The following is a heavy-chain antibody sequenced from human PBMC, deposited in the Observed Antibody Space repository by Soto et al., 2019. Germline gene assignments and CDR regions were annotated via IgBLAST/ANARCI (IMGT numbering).Heavy chain of an antibody. CDR2: INHSGST. CDR1: GGSFSGYY. CDR3: ARGAASIAAQSTRTPNDY. V-gene: IGHV4-34*01. Sequence: SETLSLTCAVYGGSFSGYYWSWIRQSPGEGLEWIGEINHSGSTNYNPSLKSRVTISVDTSKNQFSLKLSSVTAADTAVYYCARGAASIAAQSTRTPNDYWGQGTLVIVSS. D-gene: IGHD6-6*01. J-gene: IGHJ4*02.